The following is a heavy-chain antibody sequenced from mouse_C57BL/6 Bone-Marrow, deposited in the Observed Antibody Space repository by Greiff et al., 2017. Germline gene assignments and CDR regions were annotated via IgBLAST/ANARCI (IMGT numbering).Heavy chain of an antibody. V-gene: IGHV1-84*01. J-gene: IGHJ2*01. Sequence: VQLLEPGPELVKPGASVKISCKASGYTFTGYCIHWVKQRPGQGLEWIGWIYPGSGNTKYNEKFKGKATLTVDPSSSTAYMQLSSLTSEDSAVYFCARTYDGYFLFDYWGQGTTLTVSS. CDR2: IYPGSGNT. CDR1: GYTFTGYC. CDR3: ARTYDGYFLFDY. D-gene: IGHD2-3*01.